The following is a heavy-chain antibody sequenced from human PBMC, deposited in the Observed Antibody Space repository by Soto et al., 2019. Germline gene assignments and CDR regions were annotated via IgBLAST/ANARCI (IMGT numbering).Heavy chain of an antibody. CDR1: GFTFSSYG. Sequence: GGSLRLSCAASGFTFSSYGMHWVRQAPGKGLEWVAVISYDGSNKYYADSVKGRFTISRDNSKNTLYLQMNSLRAGDTAVYYCAKDSGYCSGGSCYSDDYWGQGTLVTVSS. J-gene: IGHJ4*02. V-gene: IGHV3-30*18. CDR2: ISYDGSNK. D-gene: IGHD2-15*01. CDR3: AKDSGYCSGGSCYSDDY.